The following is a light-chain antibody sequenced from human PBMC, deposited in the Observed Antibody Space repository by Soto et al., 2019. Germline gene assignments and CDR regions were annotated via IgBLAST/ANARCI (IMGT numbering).Light chain of an antibody. Sequence: DIQMTQSPSSLSASVGDRVTITCRASQSISSYLNWYQQKPGKAPKVLIYAASSLQSGVPARFSGSGSGTEFTLTIRNLQPEDFAIYHCQQSYSSPWTFGQGTKVDIK. J-gene: IGKJ1*01. CDR3: QQSYSSPWT. V-gene: IGKV1-39*01. CDR1: QSISSY. CDR2: AAS.